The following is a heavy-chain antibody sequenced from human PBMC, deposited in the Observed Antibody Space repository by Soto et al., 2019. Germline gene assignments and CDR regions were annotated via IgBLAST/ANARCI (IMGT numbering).Heavy chain of an antibody. J-gene: IGHJ6*02. CDR1: GFTFSSYA. CDR3: ARRIPFGYGMDV. Sequence: HPGGSLRLSCAASGFTFSSYAMHWVRQAPGKGLEYVSAITSNGGNTDYASSVEGRFTISRDNSKNTLYLQMGSLRAEDMAVYYCARRIPFGYGMDVWGQGTTVTVSS. V-gene: IGHV3-64*01. CDR2: ITSNGGNT. D-gene: IGHD2-21*01.